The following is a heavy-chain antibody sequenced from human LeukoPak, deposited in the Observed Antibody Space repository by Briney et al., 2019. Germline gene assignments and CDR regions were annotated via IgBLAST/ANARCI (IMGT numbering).Heavy chain of an antibody. V-gene: IGHV3-23*01. D-gene: IGHD3-22*01. J-gene: IGHJ4*02. CDR2: ISGSGGST. Sequence: GGSLRLSCAASGFTFNSYAMSWVRQAPGKGLEWVSAISGSGGSTYYADSVKGRFTISRDNSKNTLYLQMNSLRAEDTAVYYCAKVGYYDSSGYYHLGYYFDYWGQGTLVTVSS. CDR3: AKVGYYDSSGYYHLGYYFDY. CDR1: GFTFNSYA.